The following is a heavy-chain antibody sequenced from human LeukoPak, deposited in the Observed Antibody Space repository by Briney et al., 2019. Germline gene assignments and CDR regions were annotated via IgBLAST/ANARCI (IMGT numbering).Heavy chain of an antibody. J-gene: IGHJ3*02. CDR3: AEVGHRVVVVPAAIYAFDI. Sequence: GGSLSLSCAASGFTFSSYGMHWVRQAPGKGLEWVAFIRYDGSNKYYADSVKGRFTISRDNSKNTLYLQMNSLRAEDTAVYYYAEVGHRVVVVPAAIYAFDIWGQGTMVTVSS. CDR2: IRYDGSNK. D-gene: IGHD2-2*01. CDR1: GFTFSSYG. V-gene: IGHV3-30*02.